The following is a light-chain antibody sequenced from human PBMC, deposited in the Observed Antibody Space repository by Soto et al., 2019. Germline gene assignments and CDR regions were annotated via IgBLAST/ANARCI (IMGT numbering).Light chain of an antibody. CDR2: DAS. V-gene: IGKV3D-20*02. Sequence: EFVLTQSPGTLSLSPGERATLSCRASQTVRNNDLSWYQQKPGQAPRLLIYDASSRATGIPARFSGSGSGTQFTLTISNLEPEDFAVYYCQQHRNWPTWTFGQGTKVDI. CDR1: QTVRNND. CDR3: QQHRNWPTWT. J-gene: IGKJ1*01.